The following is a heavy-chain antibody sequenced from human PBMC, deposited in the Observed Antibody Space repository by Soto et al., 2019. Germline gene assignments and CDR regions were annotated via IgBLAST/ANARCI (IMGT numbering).Heavy chain of an antibody. CDR3: AKVGATDHYYSYSYMDV. CDR2: ISGSGGST. J-gene: IGHJ6*03. CDR1: GFTFSSYA. D-gene: IGHD3-10*01. Sequence: EVQLLESGGGLVQPGGSLRLSCAASGFTFSSYAMSWVRQAPGKGMEWVSAISGSGGSTYYADSVKGRFTISSDNSKNTLYLQMNSMRAEDTAVYYGAKVGATDHYYSYSYMDVWGKGTTVTVSS. V-gene: IGHV3-23*01.